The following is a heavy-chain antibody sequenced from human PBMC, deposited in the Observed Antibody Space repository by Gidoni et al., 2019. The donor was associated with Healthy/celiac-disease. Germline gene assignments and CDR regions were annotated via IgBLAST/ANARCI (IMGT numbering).Heavy chain of an antibody. Sequence: QVQLVQSGAEVKKPGSSVKVSCQASGVTFSSYAISWVRQAPGQGLEWMGRIIPPLGIANYAQKFQGRVTITADKSTSTAYMELSSLRSEDTAVYYCASTEYSSSPIDYWGQGTLVTVSS. V-gene: IGHV1-69*09. J-gene: IGHJ4*02. CDR1: GVTFSSYA. CDR2: IIPPLGIA. CDR3: ASTEYSSSPIDY. D-gene: IGHD6-6*01.